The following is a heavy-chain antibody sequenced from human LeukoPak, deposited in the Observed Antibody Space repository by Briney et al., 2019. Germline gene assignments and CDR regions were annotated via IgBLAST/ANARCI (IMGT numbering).Heavy chain of an antibody. Sequence: GGSLRLSCAASGFTFSHYWMTWVRQAPGKGLEWVAHINQDGSEEHYMDSVKARFTISRDNAKNSLSLQMNSLRAEDTAVYYCVRDGGVSGYDLFDYWGQGTLVTVSS. CDR1: GFTFSHYW. V-gene: IGHV3-7*01. CDR3: VRDGGVSGYDLFDY. J-gene: IGHJ4*02. D-gene: IGHD5-12*01. CDR2: INQDGSEE.